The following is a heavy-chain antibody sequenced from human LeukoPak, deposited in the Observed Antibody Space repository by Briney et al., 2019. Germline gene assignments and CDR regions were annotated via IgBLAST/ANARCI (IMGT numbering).Heavy chain of an antibody. CDR3: AKGAGYCSGGSCYSVGFYYYYYMDV. V-gene: IGHV3-30*18. Sequence: GGSLRLSCAASGFTFSSYGMHWVRQAPGKGLEWVAVVSYDGSNKYYADSVKGRFTISRDNSKNTLYLQMNSLRAEDTAVYYCAKGAGYCSGGSCYSVGFYYYYYMDVWGKGTTVTISS. J-gene: IGHJ6*03. D-gene: IGHD2-15*01. CDR1: GFTFSSYG. CDR2: VSYDGSNK.